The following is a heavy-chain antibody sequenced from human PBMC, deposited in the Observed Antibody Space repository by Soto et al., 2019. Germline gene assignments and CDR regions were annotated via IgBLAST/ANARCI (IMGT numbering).Heavy chain of an antibody. Sequence: GGSLRLSCAASGFTFSTYSMNWVRQAPGKGLEWVSYISSGSSPIYYADSVKGRFTISRDNAKNSLYLQMHSLRAEDTAVYYCARSPDSSGYYPRRYYYGMDVWGQGTTVTVSS. CDR1: GFTFSTYS. V-gene: IGHV3-48*01. D-gene: IGHD3-22*01. J-gene: IGHJ6*02. CDR3: ARSPDSSGYYPRRYYYGMDV. CDR2: ISSGSSPI.